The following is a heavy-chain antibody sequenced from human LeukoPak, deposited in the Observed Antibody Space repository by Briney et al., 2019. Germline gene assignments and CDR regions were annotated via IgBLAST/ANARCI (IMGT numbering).Heavy chain of an antibody. CDR3: ARLYCSTNTCYRIGYYYQCMDV. J-gene: IGHJ6*03. D-gene: IGHD2-2*01. Sequence: SETLSNTCTVSGGSVSSSSYYWGWIRQSPGKGLESIGIIYYSGSTYYNPSLKSRVTLSVDRSKNQFSLKLSSVTAADTAVYYCARLYCSTNTCYRIGYYYQCMDVSGKGNTVTVSS. CDR1: GGSVSSSSYY. V-gene: IGHV4-39*01. CDR2: IYYSGST.